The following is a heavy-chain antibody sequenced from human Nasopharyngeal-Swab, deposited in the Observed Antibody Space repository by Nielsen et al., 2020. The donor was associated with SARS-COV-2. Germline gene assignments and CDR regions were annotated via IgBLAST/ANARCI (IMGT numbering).Heavy chain of an antibody. V-gene: IGHV3-23*01. D-gene: IGHD2-21*02. CDR2: ASNNDGSLT. CDR1: GFDFWKYA. Sequence: GESLKISCAASGFDFWKYAMSWVRQAPGKGLEWVSTASNNDGSLTFYADSVKGRFTISRDTSKNTVSLQMNSLRAEDTAVYYCAKDDFCPACAFDVWGQGTIVTVSS. J-gene: IGHJ3*01. CDR3: AKDDFCPACAFDV.